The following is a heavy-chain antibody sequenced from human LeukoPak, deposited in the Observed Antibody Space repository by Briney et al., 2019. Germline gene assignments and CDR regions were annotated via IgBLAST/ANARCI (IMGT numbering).Heavy chain of an antibody. CDR1: GGSISSGGYY. D-gene: IGHD3-10*02. J-gene: IGHJ5*02. V-gene: IGHV4-31*03. CDR3: ARGRTYYYVFDP. CDR2: IYYSGST. Sequence: SETLSLTCTVSGGSISSGGYYWSWIRQHPGKGLEWIGYIYYSGSTYYNPSLKSRVTISVDTSKNQSSLKLSSVTAADTAVYYCARGRTYYYVFDPWGQGTLVTVSS.